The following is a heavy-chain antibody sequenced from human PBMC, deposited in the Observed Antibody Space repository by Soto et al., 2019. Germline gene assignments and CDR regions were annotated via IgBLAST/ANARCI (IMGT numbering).Heavy chain of an antibody. CDR1: GYTFTSYA. CDR3: AGGPGGSYYYYYGMYV. CDR2: INAGNGNT. J-gene: IGHJ6*02. Sequence: ASLKVSCKASGYTFTSYAMHWVRQAPGQRLEWMGWINAGNGNTKYSQKFQGRVTITRDTSASTAYMELSSLRSEDTAVYYCAGGPGGSYYYYYGMYVWGQGTTVTVSS. V-gene: IGHV1-3*01. D-gene: IGHD1-26*01.